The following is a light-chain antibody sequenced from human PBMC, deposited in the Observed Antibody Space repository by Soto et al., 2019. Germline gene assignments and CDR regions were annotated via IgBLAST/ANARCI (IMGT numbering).Light chain of an antibody. J-gene: IGLJ1*01. V-gene: IGLV1-44*01. CDR1: SSNIGSNA. Sequence: QSVLTQPPSESGSPGQRVTISCSGSSSNIGSNAVNWYQQLPGTAPTLLIYSNNERPSGVPDRFSGSKSGTSASLAISGLQSEDEADYYCATWDESLNGYLFXTGTKATVL. CDR2: SNN. CDR3: ATWDESLNGYL.